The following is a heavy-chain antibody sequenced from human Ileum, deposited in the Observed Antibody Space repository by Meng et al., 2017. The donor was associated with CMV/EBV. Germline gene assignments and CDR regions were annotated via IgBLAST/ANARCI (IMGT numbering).Heavy chain of an antibody. V-gene: IGHV4-39*01. CDR1: GGSITSSTYY. CDR2: IYFSGST. Sequence: TVSGGSITSSTYYWDWIRQSPGKGLEYIGTIYFSGSTYYNPSLKSRVTISVDTSKNQFSLTLSSVTAADTAVYYCVRRVVVMGGPFDSWGQGTLVTVSS. CDR3: VRRVVVMGGPFDS. D-gene: IGHD2-15*01. J-gene: IGHJ4*02.